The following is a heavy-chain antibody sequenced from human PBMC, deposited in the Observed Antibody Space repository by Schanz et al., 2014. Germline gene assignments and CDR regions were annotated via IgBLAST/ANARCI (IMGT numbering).Heavy chain of an antibody. V-gene: IGHV3-23*04. J-gene: IGHJ4*02. CDR1: GFTFSAYA. CDR2: ISASGGDT. D-gene: IGHD6-25*01. CDR3: AKVRYSSGWRGDYFDE. Sequence: EVQLVESGGGLVQPGKSLRLSCAASGFTFSAYAMTWVRQIPGKGLEWLSVISASGGDTYYADSVKGRFTISRDNSKNTLYLQMNSLRAEDTAVYYCAKVRYSSGWRGDYFDEWGQGTLVTVSS.